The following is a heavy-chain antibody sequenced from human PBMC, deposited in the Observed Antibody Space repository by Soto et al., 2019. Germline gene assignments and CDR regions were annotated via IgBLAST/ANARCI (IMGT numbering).Heavy chain of an antibody. V-gene: IGHV4-30-4*01. Sequence: HVQLHQSGPRLVKPSQTLSLECSVIGGSVNTGDNYWSWVRQSRGRGLEWIGYIYHTGNTFYNPALENRVTMSVDASKNQFSLTLTSVTAADTAVYFCAREPLDGMDVWGQGTNVTVSS. CDR2: IYHTGNT. J-gene: IGHJ6*02. CDR3: AREPLDGMDV. CDR1: GGSVNTGDNY.